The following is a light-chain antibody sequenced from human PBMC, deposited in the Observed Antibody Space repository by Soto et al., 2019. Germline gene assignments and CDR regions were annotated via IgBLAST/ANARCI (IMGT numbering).Light chain of an antibody. CDR2: EGS. J-gene: IGLJ7*01. Sequence: QSALTQPASMSGSPGQSITISCTGTSSDVGSYNLVSWYQQHPGKAPKLMIYEGSKRPSGVSNRFSGSKSGNTASLTISGLQAEDEADYYCCSYAGSSINAVFGGGTQLTVL. CDR1: SSDVGSYNL. CDR3: CSYAGSSINAV. V-gene: IGLV2-23*01.